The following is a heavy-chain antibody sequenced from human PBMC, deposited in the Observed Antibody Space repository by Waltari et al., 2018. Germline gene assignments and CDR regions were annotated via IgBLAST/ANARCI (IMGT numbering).Heavy chain of an antibody. D-gene: IGHD2-2*01. CDR1: GGTFGRFA. J-gene: IGHJ4*02. V-gene: IGHV1-69*01. Sequence: QVQLVQSGAEVKKPGSSVKVSCKASGGTFGRFAISWVRQAAGEGLEWMGGIIPKIGASNYAQKFQGRVTITEDESTRIAYMEVSSLSFEDTAVYFCATDTSPPYWGQGTLVIVSS. CDR3: ATDTSPPY. CDR2: IIPKIGAS.